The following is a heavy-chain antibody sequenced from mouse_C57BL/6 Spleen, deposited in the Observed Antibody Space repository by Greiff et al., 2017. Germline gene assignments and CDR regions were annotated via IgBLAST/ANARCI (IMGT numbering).Heavy chain of an antibody. CDR1: GFTFSSYT. J-gene: IGHJ1*03. Sequence: EVQLVESGGGLVKPGGSLKLSCAASGFTFSSYTMSGVRQTPGKRLEWVATISGGGGNTYYPGSVKGRFTISRDNAKNTLYLQMSSLRSEDTALYYCASPPYYYGSIWGTGTTVTVSS. V-gene: IGHV5-9*01. CDR3: ASPPYYYGSI. CDR2: ISGGGGNT. D-gene: IGHD1-1*01.